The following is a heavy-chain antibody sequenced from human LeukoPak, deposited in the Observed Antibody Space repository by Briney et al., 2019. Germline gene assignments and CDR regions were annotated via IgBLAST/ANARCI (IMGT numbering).Heavy chain of an antibody. J-gene: IGHJ4*02. CDR3: ARDRYYDFWSGFPF. D-gene: IGHD3-3*01. Sequence: AGGSLRLSCAASGFTFSSYSMTWVRQAPGRGLEWVSYISSSSSTIYYADSVKGRFTISRDNAKNSLYLQMNSLRDEDTAVYYCARDRYYDFWSGFPFWGQGTLVTVSS. CDR2: ISSSSSTI. V-gene: IGHV3-48*02. CDR1: GFTFSSYS.